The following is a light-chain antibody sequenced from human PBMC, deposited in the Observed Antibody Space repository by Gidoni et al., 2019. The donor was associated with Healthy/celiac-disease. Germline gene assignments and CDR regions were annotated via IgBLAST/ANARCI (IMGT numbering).Light chain of an antibody. V-gene: IGKV1-5*01. CDR2: DAS. J-gene: IGKJ2*01. CDR1: QSISSW. CDR3: QQYNSYPYT. Sequence: DLHVTQSPSTLSASVGDRVTITCRASQSISSWLAWYQQKPGKAPKLLIYDASSLESGVPSRFSGSGSGTEFTLTISSLQPDDFATYYCQQYNSYPYTFGQGTKLEIK.